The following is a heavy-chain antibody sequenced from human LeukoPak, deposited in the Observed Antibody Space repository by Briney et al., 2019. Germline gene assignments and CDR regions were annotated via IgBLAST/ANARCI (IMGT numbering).Heavy chain of an antibody. CDR3: ARDRAGRRSSWVEFDL. Sequence: GGSLRLSCTVSGFTVTSTHMDWVRQAPGKGPEWVALIYGDGGTVYADSVKGRFTISRDNSKNMVYLQMNSLRPEDSAVYYCARDRAGRRSSWVEFDLWGQGTLVTVSS. V-gene: IGHV3-53*05. J-gene: IGHJ5*02. D-gene: IGHD3-10*01. CDR1: GFTVTSTH. CDR2: IYGDGGT.